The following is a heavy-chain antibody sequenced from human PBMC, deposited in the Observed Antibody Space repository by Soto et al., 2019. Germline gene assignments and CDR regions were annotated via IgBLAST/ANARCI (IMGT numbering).Heavy chain of an antibody. CDR3: ARNGPHHANYGMDV. V-gene: IGHV1-69*13. CDR2: IIPIFGTA. D-gene: IGHD2-8*01. J-gene: IGHJ6*02. CDR1: GGTFSTYA. Sequence: SVKVSCKASGGTFSTYAISWVRQAPGQGLEWMGGIIPIFGTANYAQKFQGRVTITADESTSTAYMELSSLRSEDTAVYYCARNGPHHANYGMDVWGQGTTVTVSS.